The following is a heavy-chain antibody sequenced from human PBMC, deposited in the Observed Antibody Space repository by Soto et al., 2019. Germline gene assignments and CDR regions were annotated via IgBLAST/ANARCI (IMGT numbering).Heavy chain of an antibody. CDR2: IWYDGSNK. D-gene: IGHD2-2*01. CDR1: GFTFSSYG. Sequence: PGGSLRLSCAASGFTFSSYGMHWVRQAPGKGLEWVAVIWYDGSNKYYADSVKGRFTISRDNSKNTLYLQMNSLRAEDTAVYYCARDHCSSTSCYPTIYGLDVWGQGTTVTVSS. CDR3: ARDHCSSTSCYPTIYGLDV. V-gene: IGHV3-33*01. J-gene: IGHJ6*02.